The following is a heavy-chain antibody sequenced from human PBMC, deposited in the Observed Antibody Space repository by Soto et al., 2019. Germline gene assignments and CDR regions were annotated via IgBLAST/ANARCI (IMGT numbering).Heavy chain of an antibody. Sequence: EVQLVQSGAEVQKPGESLKISCQGSGYSFTNYWIAWVRQMPGKGLEWMGIIYPGDSRTTYSPSFRGQVTISADRSINPAYLQWSSLKASDTAMYYCTRELDYGGNSEALDIWGQGTLGTVSS. CDR3: TRELDYGGNSEALDI. D-gene: IGHD4-17*01. CDR1: GYSFTNYW. V-gene: IGHV5-51*03. J-gene: IGHJ3*02. CDR2: IYPGDSRT.